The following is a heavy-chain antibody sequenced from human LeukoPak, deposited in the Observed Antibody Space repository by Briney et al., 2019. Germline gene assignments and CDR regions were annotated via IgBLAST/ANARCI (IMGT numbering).Heavy chain of an antibody. CDR1: GYTFTSYG. Sequence: ASVKVSCKASGYTFTSYGISWVRQAPGQGLEWMGWISAYNGNTNYAQKLQGRVTMTTDTSTSTAYRALRSLRSDDTAVYYCARAATWSGPLYMDVWGKGTTVTVSS. D-gene: IGHD3-3*01. J-gene: IGHJ6*03. CDR2: ISAYNGNT. CDR3: ARAATWSGPLYMDV. V-gene: IGHV1-18*01.